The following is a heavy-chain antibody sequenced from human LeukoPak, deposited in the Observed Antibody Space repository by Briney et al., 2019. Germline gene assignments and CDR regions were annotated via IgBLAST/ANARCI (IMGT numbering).Heavy chain of an antibody. CDR2: INTDGSTI. D-gene: IGHD2-15*01. Sequence: QPGGSLRLSCAASGFTFSSHWMHWVRQAQGKGLVWVSRINTDGSTINYADSVKGRFTISRDNAKDTVYLQMNSLRAEDTAVYYCSRGLGSRGDYWGQGTLVTVSS. CDR1: GFTFSSHW. CDR3: SRGLGSRGDY. J-gene: IGHJ4*02. V-gene: IGHV3-74*01.